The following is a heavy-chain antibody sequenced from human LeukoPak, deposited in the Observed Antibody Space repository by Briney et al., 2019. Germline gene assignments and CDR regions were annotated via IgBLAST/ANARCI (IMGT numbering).Heavy chain of an antibody. D-gene: IGHD2-15*01. CDR1: GFTVSSNY. J-gene: IGHJ3*02. V-gene: IGHV3-74*01. Sequence: PGGSLRLSCAASGFTVSSNYMSWVRQAPGKGLEWVSHINSDGSETSYADSVKGRFTISRDNAKNTLYLQMNSLRAEDTAVYYCAKEADSWDIWGQGTMVTVSS. CDR3: AKEADSWDI. CDR2: INSDGSET.